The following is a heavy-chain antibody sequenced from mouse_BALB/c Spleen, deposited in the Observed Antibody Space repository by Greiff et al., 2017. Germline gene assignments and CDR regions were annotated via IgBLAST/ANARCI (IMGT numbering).Heavy chain of an antibody. CDR1: GYAFSSYW. D-gene: IGHD1-2*01. J-gene: IGHJ2*01. CDR3: ARGTTATYYFDY. Sequence: QVQLQQSGAELVRPGSSVKISCKASGYAFSSYWMNWVKQRPGQGLEWIGQIYPGDGDTNYNGKFKGKATLTADKSSSTAYMQLSSLTSEDSAVYFCARGTTATYYFDYWGQGTTLTVSS. V-gene: IGHV1-80*01. CDR2: IYPGDGDT.